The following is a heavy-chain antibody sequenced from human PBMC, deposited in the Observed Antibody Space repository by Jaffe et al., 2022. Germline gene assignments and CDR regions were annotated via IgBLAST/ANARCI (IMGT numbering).Heavy chain of an antibody. J-gene: IGHJ4*02. D-gene: IGHD5-12*01. CDR2: IRSKAYGGTT. Sequence: EVQLVESGGGLVQPGRSLRLSCTASGFTFGDYAMSWVRQAPGKGLEWVGFIRSKAYGGTTEYAASVKGRFTISRDDSKSIAYLQMNSLKTEDTAVYYCTRDGPGSGYEVWYFDYWGQGTLVTVSS. CDR3: TRDGPGSGYEVWYFDY. CDR1: GFTFGDYA. V-gene: IGHV3-49*04.